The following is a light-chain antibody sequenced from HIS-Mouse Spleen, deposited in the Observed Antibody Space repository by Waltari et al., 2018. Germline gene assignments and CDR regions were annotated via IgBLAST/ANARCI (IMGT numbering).Light chain of an antibody. CDR1: NSVLYSSNNKNY. Sequence: DIVMTPSPASLAVSLGERATLHFKSSNSVLYSSNNKNYLAWYQQKPGQPPKLLIYWASTRESGVPDRFSGSGSGTDFTLTISSLQAEDVAVYYCQQYYSTPYTFGQGTKLEIK. CDR2: WAS. CDR3: QQYYSTPYT. J-gene: IGKJ2*01. V-gene: IGKV4-1*01.